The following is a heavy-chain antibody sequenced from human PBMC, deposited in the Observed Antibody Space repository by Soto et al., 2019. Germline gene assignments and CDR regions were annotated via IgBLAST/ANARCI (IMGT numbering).Heavy chain of an antibody. CDR2: ISSSSSYI. CDR3: ARAPYYYDSSVYYAY. Sequence: GGSLRLSXAASGFTFSSYSMNWVRQAPGKGLEWVSSISSSSSYIYYADSVKGRFTISRDNAKNSLYLQMNSLRAEDTAVYYCARAPYYYDSSVYYAYWGQGTLVTVS. V-gene: IGHV3-21*01. D-gene: IGHD3-22*01. J-gene: IGHJ4*02. CDR1: GFTFSSYS.